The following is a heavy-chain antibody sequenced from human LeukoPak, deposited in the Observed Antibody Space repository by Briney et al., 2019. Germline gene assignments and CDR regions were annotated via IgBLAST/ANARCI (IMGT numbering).Heavy chain of an antibody. J-gene: IGHJ4*02. Sequence: PAGSLTLSCAASGFTFSAYYMNWIRQPPGKGLEWISYISGGSTDTNYAASVKGRFSITRDNAENSLELQMNSLTSEDTAVYYCGRDTRGGQDFWGQGTLVTVSS. V-gene: IGHV3-11*05. CDR2: ISGGSTDT. CDR3: GRDTRGGQDF. CDR1: GFTFSAYY. D-gene: IGHD3-10*01.